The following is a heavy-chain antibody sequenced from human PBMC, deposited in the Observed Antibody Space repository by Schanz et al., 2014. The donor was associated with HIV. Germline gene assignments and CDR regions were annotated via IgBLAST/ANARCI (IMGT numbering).Heavy chain of an antibody. J-gene: IGHJ4*02. V-gene: IGHV1-69*01. Sequence: QVQLVQSGAEVKKPGSSVKVSCKTLGGTFRTYAVSWVRQAPGQGLEWMGGIVPIFGTTNYAQRFQGRVSITADESTSTAYMELSGLRSEDTALYYCAKETEQLRYLGYFDYWGQGTLVTVSS. CDR3: AKETEQLRYLGYFDY. CDR1: GGTFRTYA. D-gene: IGHD3-9*01. CDR2: IVPIFGTT.